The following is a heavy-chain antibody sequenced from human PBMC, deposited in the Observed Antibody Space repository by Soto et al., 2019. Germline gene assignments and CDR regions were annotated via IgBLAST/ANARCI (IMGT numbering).Heavy chain of an antibody. V-gene: IGHV2-70*11. Sequence: SGPTLVNPTQTLTLTCTFSGFSLSTSGMCLNWIRQPPGKALEWLARIDWDEDKYYNLFLKTRLSISKDTSKNQVVLTLTNMDPVDTATYFCARDPIGARYFDYWGQGALVTVSS. D-gene: IGHD6-6*01. CDR3: ARDPIGARYFDY. CDR1: GFSLSTSGMC. J-gene: IGHJ4*02. CDR2: IDWDEDK.